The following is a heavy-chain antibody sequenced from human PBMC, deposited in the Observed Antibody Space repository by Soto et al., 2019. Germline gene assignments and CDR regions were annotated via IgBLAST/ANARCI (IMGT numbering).Heavy chain of an antibody. CDR3: ARALRRVGATPYYFDY. V-gene: IGHV1-69*13. Sequence: GASVKVSCKASGGTFSSYAISWVRQAPGRGLEWMGGIIPIFGTANYAQKFQGRVTITADESTSTAYMELSSLRSEDTAVYYCARALRRVGATPYYFDYRGQGTLVTVSS. D-gene: IGHD1-26*01. J-gene: IGHJ4*02. CDR2: IIPIFGTA. CDR1: GGTFSSYA.